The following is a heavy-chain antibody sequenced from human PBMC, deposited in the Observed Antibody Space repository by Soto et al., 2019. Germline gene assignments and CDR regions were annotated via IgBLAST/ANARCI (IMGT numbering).Heavy chain of an antibody. V-gene: IGHV4-61*01. CDR1: GGSVSSGRYY. CDR3: ARRGYSKNWQGDWFDP. CDR2: IYDSGST. D-gene: IGHD5-12*01. J-gene: IGHJ5*02. Sequence: KTSETLSLACTVSGGSVSSGRYYWTWIRQPPGKGLEWIGNIYDSGSTNYNPSLRSRVTMSVDTSKNQFSLKLNSVIAADTAVYYCARRGYSKNWQGDWFDPWGRGTLVTVSS.